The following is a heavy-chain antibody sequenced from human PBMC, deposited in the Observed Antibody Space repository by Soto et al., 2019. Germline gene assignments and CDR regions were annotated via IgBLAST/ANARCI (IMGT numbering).Heavy chain of an antibody. D-gene: IGHD2-15*01. CDR2: IYYTGGS. J-gene: IGHJ4*02. Sequence: SETLSLTCTVTGTSISSYYWTWIRQPPGQGLEWIGNIYYTGGSNSNPSLKSRVTLLVDTSKNQFSLNLISVTAADTAVYFCVRLCFGGRCPDHWGRGKMVSVSS. CDR1: GTSISSYY. V-gene: IGHV4-59*01. CDR3: VRLCFGGRCPDH.